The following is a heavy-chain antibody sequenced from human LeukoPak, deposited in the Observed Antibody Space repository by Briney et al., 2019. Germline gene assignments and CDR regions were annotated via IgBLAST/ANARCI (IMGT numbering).Heavy chain of an antibody. D-gene: IGHD3-10*01. J-gene: IGHJ4*02. Sequence: SETMSLTCAVYGGSFSGYYWSWIRQPPGKGLEWIGEINHSGSTNYNPSLKSRVTISVDTSKNQFSLKLSSVTAADTAAYSCARISLAHASGNNPAYCGQGTLVTASS. CDR1: GGSFSGYY. CDR3: ARISLAHASGNNPAY. CDR2: INHSGST. V-gene: IGHV4-34*01.